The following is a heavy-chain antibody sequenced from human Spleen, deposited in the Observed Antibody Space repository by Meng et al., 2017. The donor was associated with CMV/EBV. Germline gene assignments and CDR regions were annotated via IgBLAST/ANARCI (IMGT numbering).Heavy chain of an antibody. Sequence: SETLSLTCTVSGASVSSFYWSWIRQTPGKGLEFIGYIYYSGSTYYNPSLGSRLTISVDTSKNQFSLKLSSVTAADTAVYYCARVRGNRVTYYYYGMDVWGQGTTVTVSS. V-gene: IGHV4-59*02. CDR1: GASVSSFY. D-gene: IGHD2/OR15-2a*01. CDR3: ARVRGNRVTYYYYGMDV. J-gene: IGHJ6*02. CDR2: IYYSGST.